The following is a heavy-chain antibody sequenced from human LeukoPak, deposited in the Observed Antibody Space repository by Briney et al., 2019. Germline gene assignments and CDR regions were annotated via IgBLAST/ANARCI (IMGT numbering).Heavy chain of an antibody. D-gene: IGHD3-16*01. CDR2: INPNSGGT. CDR1: GYTFTGYY. Sequence: ASVKVSCKASGYTFTGYYMHWVRQAPGQGLEWMGRINPNSGGTNYVQKFQGRVTMTRDTSISTAYMELSRLRSDDTAVYYCARVFRWGSPGAFDIWGQGTMVTVSS. J-gene: IGHJ3*02. CDR3: ARVFRWGSPGAFDI. V-gene: IGHV1-2*06.